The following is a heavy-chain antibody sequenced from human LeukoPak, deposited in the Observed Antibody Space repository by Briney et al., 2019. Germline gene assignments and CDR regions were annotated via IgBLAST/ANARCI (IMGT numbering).Heavy chain of an antibody. D-gene: IGHD6-13*01. V-gene: IGHV1-2*02. CDR2: INPNSGDT. J-gene: IGHJ6*03. Sequence: GASVKVSCKASGYTFTGYYMQWVRQAPGQGLEWMGWINPNSGDTNYAQKFQGRVTMTRDTSISTAYMELRSLRSDDTAMYYCASSKWSAGGDYYYYMDVWGKGTTVTVSS. CDR3: ASSKWSAGGDYYYYMDV. CDR1: GYTFTGYY.